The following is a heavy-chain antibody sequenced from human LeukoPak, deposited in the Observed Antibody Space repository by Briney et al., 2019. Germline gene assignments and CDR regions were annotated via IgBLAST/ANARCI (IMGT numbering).Heavy chain of an antibody. D-gene: IGHD4-17*01. V-gene: IGHV5-51*01. J-gene: IGHJ1*01. CDR2: IYPGDSDT. CDR1: GYNFTTYG. CDR3: AMPATVHAASQI. Sequence: GESLKIYCKGFGYNFTTYGLGWVRQMPGKGLEWMGIIYPGDSDTRYSPSFEGLVTISADKSISTAYLQWNSLKASDTAMYYCAMPATVHAASQIRGQGTLVTVSS.